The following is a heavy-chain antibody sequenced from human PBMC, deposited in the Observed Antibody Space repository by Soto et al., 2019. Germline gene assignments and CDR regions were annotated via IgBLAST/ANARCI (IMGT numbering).Heavy chain of an antibody. Sequence: SETLSLTCTVPGGSVNIGTYYWSWIRQPPGKGLEWIGFIHYSGYTYYNPSLKSRVTISVDTSKNQFSLKLSSVTAADTAVYYCARAPRGNYGYPSYFDYWGQGTLVTVSS. CDR1: GGSVNIGTYY. V-gene: IGHV4-61*01. CDR2: IHYSGYT. D-gene: IGHD3-10*01. CDR3: ARAPRGNYGYPSYFDY. J-gene: IGHJ4*02.